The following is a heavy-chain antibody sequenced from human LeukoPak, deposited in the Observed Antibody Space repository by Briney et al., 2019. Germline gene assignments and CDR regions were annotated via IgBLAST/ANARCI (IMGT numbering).Heavy chain of an antibody. Sequence: SETLSLTCTVSGDSISSYCNWIRQPPGKGLEWIGYIYYSGSTNYNPSLKSRVTISGDTSKNQFSLKLYSVTAADTAVYYCARRPSPPDAFDIWGQGTMVTVSS. V-gene: IGHV4-59*08. J-gene: IGHJ3*02. CDR2: IYYSGST. CDR3: ARRPSPPDAFDI. CDR1: GDSISSY.